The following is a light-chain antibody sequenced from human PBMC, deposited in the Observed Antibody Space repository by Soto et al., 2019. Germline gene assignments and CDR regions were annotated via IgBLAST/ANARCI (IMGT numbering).Light chain of an antibody. CDR3: QQYGSTPRT. J-gene: IGKJ1*01. Sequence: IVLTQSPGTLSLSPGERATLSCMASQSVSSWLAWYQQKPGQAPRLLIYGASSRATGIPDRFRGSGSGTDFTLTISRLEPEDFAVYYCQQYGSTPRTFGQGTKVDI. CDR1: QSVSSW. CDR2: GAS. V-gene: IGKV3-20*01.